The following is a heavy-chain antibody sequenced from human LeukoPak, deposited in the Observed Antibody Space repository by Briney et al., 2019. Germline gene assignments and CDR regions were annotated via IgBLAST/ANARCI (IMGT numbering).Heavy chain of an antibody. Sequence: GGSLRLSCAASGFTFSSYSMNWVRQAPGKGLEWVSSISSSSTYIYYADSVKGRFTISRDNAKNSLYLQMNSLRAEDTAVFYCARNTITGYYYGMDVWGRGTTVTVSS. D-gene: IGHD3-10*01. J-gene: IGHJ6*02. V-gene: IGHV3-21*01. CDR2: ISSSSTYI. CDR1: GFTFSSYS. CDR3: ARNTITGYYYGMDV.